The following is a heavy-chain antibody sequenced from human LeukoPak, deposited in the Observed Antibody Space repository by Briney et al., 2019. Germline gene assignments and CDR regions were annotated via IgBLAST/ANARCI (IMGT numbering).Heavy chain of an antibody. CDR3: ARGRGNDY. J-gene: IGHJ4*02. Sequence: GGSLRLSCAASGFTLSTYSMNWVRQAPGKGPGWLSYISSGSSTIYYADSVKGRFTISRDNAKNSLYLQMSSLRAEDTAVYYCARGRGNDYWGQGTLVTVSS. V-gene: IGHV3-48*04. CDR1: GFTLSTYS. CDR2: ISSGSSTI.